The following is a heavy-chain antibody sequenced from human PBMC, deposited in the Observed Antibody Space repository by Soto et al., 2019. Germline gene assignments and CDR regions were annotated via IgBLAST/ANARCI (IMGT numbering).Heavy chain of an antibody. CDR1: GYTFTSYY. V-gene: IGHV1-46*01. CDR2: INPSGGST. CDR3: ARAPPPPYGDLDY. J-gene: IGHJ4*02. D-gene: IGHD4-17*01. Sequence: QVQLVQSGAEVKKPGASVKVSCKASGYTFTSYYMHWVRQAPGQGLEWRGIINPSGGSTSYAQKAQGRVTMTSDTSTSTVYMELSSLRSEDTAVYYCARAPPPPYGDLDYWGQGTLVTVSS.